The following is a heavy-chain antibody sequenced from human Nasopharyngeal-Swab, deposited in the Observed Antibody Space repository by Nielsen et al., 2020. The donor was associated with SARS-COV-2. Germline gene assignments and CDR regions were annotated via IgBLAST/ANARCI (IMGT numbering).Heavy chain of an antibody. Sequence: WVRQAPGQGLEWMGWMNPNSGNTGYAQKFQGRVTMTRNTSISTAYMELSSLRSEDTAVYYCARDPTYYYDSSGLSGYYYMDVWGKGTTVTVSS. D-gene: IGHD3-22*01. J-gene: IGHJ6*03. CDR2: MNPNSGNT. V-gene: IGHV1-8*01. CDR3: ARDPTYYYDSSGLSGYYYMDV.